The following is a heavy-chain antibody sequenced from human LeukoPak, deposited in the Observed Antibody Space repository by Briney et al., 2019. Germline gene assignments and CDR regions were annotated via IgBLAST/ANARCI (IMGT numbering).Heavy chain of an antibody. CDR1: GFTFSSYA. D-gene: IGHD3-3*01. J-gene: IGHJ6*02. CDR3: AKDSSAIFGVVRYYYGMDV. CDR2: INGSGGST. V-gene: IGHV3-23*01. Sequence: PWGSLRLSCAASGFTFSSYAMSWVRQAPGKGLEWVSAINGSGGSTYYADSVKGRFTISRDNSKNTLYLQMNSLRAEDTAVYYCAKDSSAIFGVVRYYYGMDVWGQGTTVTVSS.